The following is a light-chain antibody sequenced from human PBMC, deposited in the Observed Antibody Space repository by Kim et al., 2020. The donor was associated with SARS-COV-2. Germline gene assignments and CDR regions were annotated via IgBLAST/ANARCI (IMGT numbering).Light chain of an antibody. CDR3: QQYPISPWT. Sequence: EIVVTQSPDTLSLSPGESATLSCRASQSVGSTYLAWYQQKPGQAPRLLIYGGSSRATGIPDRFSGSGSGTDFTLAISRLEPEDFAVYYCQQYPISPWTFGRGTKVDIK. CDR1: QSVGSTY. V-gene: IGKV3-20*01. CDR2: GGS. J-gene: IGKJ1*01.